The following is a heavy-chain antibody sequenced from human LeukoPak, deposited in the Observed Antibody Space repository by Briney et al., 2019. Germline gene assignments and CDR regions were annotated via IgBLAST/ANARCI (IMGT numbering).Heavy chain of an antibody. V-gene: IGHV1-2*02. Sequence: ASVKVSCKASGYTFTGYYMHWVRQAPGQGLECMGWINRNSGGRNYAQKFQGRVTMTRDTSISTAYMELSRLRSDDTAVYYCARDHIVVVPAIEGYYGMDVWGQGTTVTVSS. CDR3: ARDHIVVVPAIEGYYGMDV. CDR1: GYTFTGYY. J-gene: IGHJ6*02. CDR2: INRNSGGR. D-gene: IGHD2-21*02.